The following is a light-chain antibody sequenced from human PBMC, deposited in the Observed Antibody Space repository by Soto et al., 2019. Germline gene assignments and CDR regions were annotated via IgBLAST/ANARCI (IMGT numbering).Light chain of an antibody. CDR1: SSNIGAGYD. J-gene: IGLJ1*01. CDR2: VNS. Sequence: QSVLTQPPSVSGAPGQRVTISCTGSSSNIGAGYDVHWYQQLPGTAPKLLIFVNSNRPSGVPDRFSGSKSGTSASLAITGLQAEDEADYYCQSYDNSLSGPYVFGTGTKVTVL. V-gene: IGLV1-40*01. CDR3: QSYDNSLSGPYV.